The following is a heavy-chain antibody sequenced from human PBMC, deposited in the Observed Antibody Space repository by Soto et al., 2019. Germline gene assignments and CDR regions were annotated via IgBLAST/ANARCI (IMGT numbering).Heavy chain of an antibody. Sequence: QVTLKESGPVLVKPTETLTLTCTVSGFSLINAKMGVSWIRQPPGKALEWLAHIFSNDEKSYSTSLKSRLTISTDTSKSQVVLTMTNMDPVDTAAYYCARISYDFWSGSPNYYYYYYMDVWGKGTTVTVSS. CDR1: GFSLINAKMG. D-gene: IGHD3-3*01. J-gene: IGHJ6*03. V-gene: IGHV2-26*01. CDR3: ARISYDFWSGSPNYYYYYYMDV. CDR2: IFSNDEK.